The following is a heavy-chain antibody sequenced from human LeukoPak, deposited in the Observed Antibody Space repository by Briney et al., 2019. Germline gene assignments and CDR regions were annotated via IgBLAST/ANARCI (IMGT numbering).Heavy chain of an antibody. CDR2: IYYSGST. V-gene: IGHV4-59*12. J-gene: IGHJ6*03. D-gene: IGHD3-22*01. Sequence: SETLSLTCTVSGGSISSYYWSWIRQPPGKGLECVGYIYYSGSTNYNPSLKSRVTMSVDTSKNQFSLKLSSVTAADTAVYYCARTRYDYYDSSGEVSYYMDVWGKGTTVTISS. CDR3: ARTRYDYYDSSGEVSYYMDV. CDR1: GGSISSYY.